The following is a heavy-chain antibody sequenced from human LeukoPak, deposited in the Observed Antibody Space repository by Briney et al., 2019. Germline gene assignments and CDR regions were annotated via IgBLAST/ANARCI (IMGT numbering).Heavy chain of an antibody. CDR2: ISGSGGST. CDR1: GFTFSSYA. CDR3: AEGLSRDGYLGFDY. Sequence: GGSLRLSCAASGFTFSSYAMSWVRQAPGKGLEWVSAISGSGGSTYYADSVKGRFTISRDNSKNTLYLQMNSLRAEDTAVYYCAEGLSRDGYLGFDYWGQGTLVTVSS. D-gene: IGHD5-24*01. V-gene: IGHV3-23*01. J-gene: IGHJ4*02.